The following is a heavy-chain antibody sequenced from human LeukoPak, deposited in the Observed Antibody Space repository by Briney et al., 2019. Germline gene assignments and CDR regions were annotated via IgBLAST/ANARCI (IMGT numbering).Heavy chain of an antibody. Sequence: SETLSLTCSVSGGSISGYYWSWIRQPPGKGLEWIGYVYYSGSTSYNPSLKSRVTISVDTSKNQFSLKLSSVTAADTAVYYCARESVGGQRLVGPYDWFDPWGQGTLVTVSS. CDR2: VYYSGST. J-gene: IGHJ5*02. D-gene: IGHD6-13*01. V-gene: IGHV4-59*12. CDR1: GGSISGYY. CDR3: ARESVGGQRLVGPYDWFDP.